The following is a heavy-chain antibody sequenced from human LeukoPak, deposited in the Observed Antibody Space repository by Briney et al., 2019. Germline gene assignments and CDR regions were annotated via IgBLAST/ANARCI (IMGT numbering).Heavy chain of an antibody. V-gene: IGHV6-1*01. CDR1: GDSVSSNSAA. D-gene: IGHD6-13*01. J-gene: IGHJ4*02. Sequence: SQTLSLTCAISGDSVSSNSAAWNWIRQSPSRGLEWLGRTYYRSKRYNDYAVSVKSRITINPDTSKNQFSLQLNSVTPEDTAVYYCAREGRGWSSSWDYFDYWGQGTLVTVSS. CDR2: TYYRSKRYN. CDR3: AREGRGWSSSWDYFDY.